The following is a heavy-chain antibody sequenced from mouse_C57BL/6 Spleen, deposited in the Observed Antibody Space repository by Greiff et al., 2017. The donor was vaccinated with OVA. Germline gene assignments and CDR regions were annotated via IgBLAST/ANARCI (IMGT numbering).Heavy chain of an antibody. CDR3: ARPHAYYSNYCDY. CDR2: IDPSDSET. D-gene: IGHD2-12*01. Sequence: QVQLQQPGAELVRPGSSVKLSCKASGYTFTSYWMHWVKQRPIQGLEWIGNIDPSDSETHYNQKFKDKATLTVDKSSSTAYMQLSSLTSEDSAVYYCARPHAYYSNYCDYWGQGTTLTVSS. CDR1: GYTFTSYW. J-gene: IGHJ2*01. V-gene: IGHV1-52*01.